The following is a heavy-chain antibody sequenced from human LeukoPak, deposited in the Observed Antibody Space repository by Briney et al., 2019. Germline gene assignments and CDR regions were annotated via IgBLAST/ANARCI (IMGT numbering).Heavy chain of an antibody. CDR1: GGSFSGYY. J-gene: IGHJ4*02. CDR3: ARRGYSYKVDY. CDR2: INHSGST. V-gene: IGHV4-34*01. Sequence: SETLSLTCAVYGGSFSGYYWSWIRQPPGKGLEWIGEINHSGSTNYNPSLKSRVTISVDTSKNQFSLKLSSVTAADTAVYYCARRGYSYKVDYWGQGTRVTVSS. D-gene: IGHD5-18*01.